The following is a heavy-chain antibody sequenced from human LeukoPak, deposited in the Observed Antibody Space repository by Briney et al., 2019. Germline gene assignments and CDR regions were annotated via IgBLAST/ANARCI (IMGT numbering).Heavy chain of an antibody. V-gene: IGHV3-74*01. CDR1: GFILSSTW. CDR2: INSDATST. J-gene: IGHJ4*02. CDR3: VRGSPGYSSSWHAY. D-gene: IGHD6-13*01. Sequence: GGSLRLSCAASGFILSSTWMHWVRQAPGKGLVWVSRINSDATSTSYADSVRGRFTISRDDAKNTMYLQVNSLRAEGTAMYYCVRGSPGYSSSWHAYWGQGTLVTVSS.